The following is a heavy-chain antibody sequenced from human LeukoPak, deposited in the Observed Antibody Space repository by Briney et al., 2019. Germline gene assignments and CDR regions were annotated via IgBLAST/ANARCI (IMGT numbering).Heavy chain of an antibody. CDR2: ISYDGSNK. V-gene: IGHV3-30*04. CDR1: GFTLSSYA. CDR3: ARAKGGIAVAGVWFDP. Sequence: GRSLRLSCAASGFTLSSYAMHWVRQAPGKGLEWVAVISYDGSNKYYADSVKGRFTISRDNSKNTLYLQMNSLRAEDTAVYYCARAKGGIAVAGVWFDPWGQGTLVTVSS. D-gene: IGHD6-19*01. J-gene: IGHJ5*02.